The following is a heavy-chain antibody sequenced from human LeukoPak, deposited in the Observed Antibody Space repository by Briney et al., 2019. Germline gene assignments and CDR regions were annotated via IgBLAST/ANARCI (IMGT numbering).Heavy chain of an antibody. CDR2: ISSSSSYI. CDR1: GGSITSSNW. V-gene: IGHV3-21*01. CDR3: ARPLRGTYYGSGSYFDAFDI. Sequence: PSETLSLTCAISGGSITSSNWWTWVRQPPGKGLEWVSSISSSSSYIYYADSVKGRFTISRDNAKNSLYLQMNSLRAEDTAVYYCARPLRGTYYGSGSYFDAFDIWGQGTMVTVSS. J-gene: IGHJ3*02. D-gene: IGHD3-10*01.